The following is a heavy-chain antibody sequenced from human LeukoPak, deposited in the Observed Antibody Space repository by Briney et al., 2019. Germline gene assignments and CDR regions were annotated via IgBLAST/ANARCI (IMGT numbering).Heavy chain of an antibody. J-gene: IGHJ4*02. CDR3: ARVDLLWFGELSYYFDY. V-gene: IGHV1-2*06. CDR1: GYIFTGYY. CDR2: INPNSGGT. Sequence: ASVKVSCKASGYIFTGYYMHWVRQAPGQGLEWMGRINPNSGGTNYAQKFQGRVTMTRDTSISTAYMELSRLRSDDTAVYYCARVDLLWFGELSYYFDYWGQGTLVTVSS. D-gene: IGHD3-10*01.